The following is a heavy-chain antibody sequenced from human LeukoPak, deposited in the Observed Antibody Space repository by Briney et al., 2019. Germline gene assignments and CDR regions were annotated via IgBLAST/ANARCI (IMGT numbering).Heavy chain of an antibody. CDR1: GGSFSGYY. J-gene: IGHJ4*02. CDR3: ARAPYYYDSSGLYYFDY. D-gene: IGHD3-22*01. Sequence: PSETLSHTCAVYGGSFSGYYWSWIRQPPGKGLEWIGEINHSGSTNYNPSLKSRVTISVDTSKNQFSLKLSSVTAADTAVYYCARAPYYYDSSGLYYFDYWGQGTLVTVSS. V-gene: IGHV4-34*09. CDR2: INHSGST.